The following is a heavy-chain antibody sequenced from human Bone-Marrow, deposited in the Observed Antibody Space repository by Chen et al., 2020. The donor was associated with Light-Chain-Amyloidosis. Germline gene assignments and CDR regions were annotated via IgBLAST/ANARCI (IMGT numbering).Heavy chain of an antibody. J-gene: IGHJ3*02. CDR1: GFAFSSYA. D-gene: IGHD3-9*01. V-gene: IGHV3-23*04. CDR3: AKDISYDDILPGYPADAFDI. CDR2: IRGRGGSS. Sequence: EVQLVESGGGLLQRGGSLRRSCAASGFAFSSYAMSWVRQAPGKGLGWVSTIRGRGGSSYYGDSVKGQLTISRDNSKNALFLQMNSLRDEDTAVYYCAKDISYDDILPGYPADAFDIWGQGTMVTVSS.